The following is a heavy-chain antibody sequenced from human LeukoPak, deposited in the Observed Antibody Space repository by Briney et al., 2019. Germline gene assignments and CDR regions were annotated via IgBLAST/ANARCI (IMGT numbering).Heavy chain of an antibody. CDR1: GFTFGDYA. J-gene: IGHJ4*02. Sequence: GGSLRLSCTASGFTFGDYAMSWFRQAPGKGLEWVGFIRSKAYGGTTEYAASVKGRFTISRDDSKSIAYLQMNSLKTEDTAVYYCTRDGDYGDYAEPFDYWGQGTLVTVSS. CDR2: IRSKAYGGTT. D-gene: IGHD4-17*01. CDR3: TRDGDYGDYAEPFDY. V-gene: IGHV3-49*03.